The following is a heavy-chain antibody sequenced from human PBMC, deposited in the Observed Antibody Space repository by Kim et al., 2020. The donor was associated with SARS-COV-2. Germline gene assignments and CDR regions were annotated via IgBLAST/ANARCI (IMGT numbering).Heavy chain of an antibody. Sequence: SETLSLTCSVSGGSISSSSYYWGWIRQPPGNGLEWIGSISYSGSTYYNVSLKSRLTISLDTSKNHFSLRLSSATAADTAVYYCASLYGSGSYADYWGQGTPVTVSS. CDR1: GGSISSSSYY. D-gene: IGHD3-10*01. CDR2: ISYSGST. J-gene: IGHJ4*02. V-gene: IGHV4-39*02. CDR3: ASLYGSGSYADY.